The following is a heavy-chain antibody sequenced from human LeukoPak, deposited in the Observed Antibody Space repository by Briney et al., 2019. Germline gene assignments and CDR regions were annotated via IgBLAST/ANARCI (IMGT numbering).Heavy chain of an antibody. Sequence: PAGGSLRLSCTASGFTFGDYAMSWFRQAPGKGLEWVGFIRSKVYGGTTEYAASVKGRFTISRDDSKSIAYLQMNSLKTEDTAVYYCTRDLRYGDYVEDWFDPWGQGTLVTVSS. CDR1: GFTFGDYA. CDR3: TRDLRYGDYVEDWFDP. CDR2: IRSKVYGGTT. D-gene: IGHD4-17*01. V-gene: IGHV3-49*03. J-gene: IGHJ5*02.